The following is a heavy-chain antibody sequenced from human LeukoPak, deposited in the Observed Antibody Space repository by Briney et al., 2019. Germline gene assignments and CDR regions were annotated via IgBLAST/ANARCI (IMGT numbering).Heavy chain of an antibody. V-gene: IGHV3-30*02. CDR3: AKDQGSGYYDFWSGYYPGDY. J-gene: IGHJ4*02. CDR1: GFTLSNYG. D-gene: IGHD3-3*01. Sequence: PGGSLRLSCAVSGFTLSNYGMHWVRQAPGKGLEWVAVIWYGGSNKYYADSVKGRFTISRDNSKNTLYLQMNSLRAEDTAVYYCAKDQGSGYYDFWSGYYPGDYWGQGTLVTVSS. CDR2: IWYGGSNK.